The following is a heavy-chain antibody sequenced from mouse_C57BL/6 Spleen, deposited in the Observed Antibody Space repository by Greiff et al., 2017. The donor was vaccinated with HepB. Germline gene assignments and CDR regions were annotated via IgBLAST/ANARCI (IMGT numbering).Heavy chain of an antibody. CDR3: AREGVPGYYAMDY. V-gene: IGHV1-64*01. CDR2: IHPNSGST. CDR1: GYTFTSYW. Sequence: QVQLQQPGAELVKPGASVKLSCKASGYTFTSYWMHWVKQRPGQGLEWIGMIHPNSGSTNYNEKFKSKATLTVDKSSSTAYMQLSSLTSEDSAVYYCAREGVPGYYAMDYWGQGTSVTVSS. J-gene: IGHJ4*01. D-gene: IGHD2-14*01.